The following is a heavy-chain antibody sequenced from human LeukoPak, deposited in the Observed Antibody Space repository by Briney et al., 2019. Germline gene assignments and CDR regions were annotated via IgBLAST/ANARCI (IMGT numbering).Heavy chain of an antibody. CDR3: ARDPSYYYDSSGDY. Sequence: SETLSLTCTVSGGSISSSSYYWGWIRQPPGKGLEWIGSIYYSGSTYYNPSLKSRVTISVDTSKNQFSLKLSSVTAADTAVYYCARDPSYYYDSSGDYWGQGTLVTVSS. CDR2: IYYSGST. J-gene: IGHJ4*02. D-gene: IGHD3-22*01. V-gene: IGHV4-39*07. CDR1: GGSISSSSYY.